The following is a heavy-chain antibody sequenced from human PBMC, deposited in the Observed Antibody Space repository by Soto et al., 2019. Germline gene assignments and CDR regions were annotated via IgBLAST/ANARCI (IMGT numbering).Heavy chain of an antibody. Sequence: QVQLVQSGAEVKKPGASVTVSCRASGYSFSSYHIHWVRQAPGQGLEWMGMINPSGVRTDYAQNFHDRVTITTDTSASTVYMQLSSLRSDDTAVYYCVRAGRVPPVFLDSFDYWGKGTLVTLSS. CDR1: GYSFSSYH. D-gene: IGHD3-3*01. J-gene: IGHJ4*02. CDR2: INPSGVRT. V-gene: IGHV1-46*01. CDR3: VRAGRVPPVFLDSFDY.